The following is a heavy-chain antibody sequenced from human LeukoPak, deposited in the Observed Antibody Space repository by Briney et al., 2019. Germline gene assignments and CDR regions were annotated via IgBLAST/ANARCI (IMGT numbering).Heavy chain of an antibody. V-gene: IGHV1-18*04. CDR3: ARGSGKIRYFQH. J-gene: IGHJ1*01. Sequence: ASVKVSCKASGYTFTGYNMYWVRQAPGQGLEWMGWISAYNGNTNYAQKLQGRVTMTTDTSTSTAYMELRSLRSDDTAVYYCARGSGKIRYFQHWGQGTLVTVSS. CDR1: GYTFTGYN. D-gene: IGHD2-15*01. CDR2: ISAYNGNT.